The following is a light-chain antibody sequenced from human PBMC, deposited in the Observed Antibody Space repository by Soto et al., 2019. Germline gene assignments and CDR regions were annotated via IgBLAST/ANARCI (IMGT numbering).Light chain of an antibody. CDR2: DVS. CDR1: SSDVGGYNY. CDR3: CSYAGRYTYI. Sequence: QSALTQPRSVSGSPGQSVTISCAGTSSDVGGYNYVSWYQQHPDKAPKLMIYDVSKRPSGVPDRFSGSKSGNTASLTISGLQAEDEADYYCCSYAGRYTYIFGTGTKLTVL. V-gene: IGLV2-11*01. J-gene: IGLJ1*01.